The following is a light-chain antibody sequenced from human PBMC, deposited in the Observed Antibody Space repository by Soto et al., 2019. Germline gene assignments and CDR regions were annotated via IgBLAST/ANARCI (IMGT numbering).Light chain of an antibody. J-gene: IGKJ1*01. CDR2: AAS. CDR3: QTYNGAPWT. CDR1: QGISTY. V-gene: IGKV1-27*01. Sequence: DIQMTQSPSSLSASVGARVTITCRASQGISTYLVWYQQKPGTVPKLLIFAASTLQSGVPSRFSGSGSGTDFTLTISSLQPEDVATYYCQTYNGAPWTFGQGTKVEIK.